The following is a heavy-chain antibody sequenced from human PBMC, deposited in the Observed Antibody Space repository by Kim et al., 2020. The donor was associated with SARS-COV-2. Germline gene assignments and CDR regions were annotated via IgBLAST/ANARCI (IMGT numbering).Heavy chain of an antibody. CDR3: ARDSPSGKSYDFWSAPMGAFDI. V-gene: IGHV3-7*01. D-gene: IGHD3-3*01. CDR2: IKQDGSEK. CDR1: GFTFSSYW. J-gene: IGHJ3*02. Sequence: GGSLRLSCAASGFTFSSYWMSWVRQAPGKGLEWVANIKQDGSEKYYVDSVKGRFTISRDNAKNSLYLQMNSLRAEDTAVYYCARDSPSGKSYDFWSAPMGAFDIWGQGTMVTVSS.